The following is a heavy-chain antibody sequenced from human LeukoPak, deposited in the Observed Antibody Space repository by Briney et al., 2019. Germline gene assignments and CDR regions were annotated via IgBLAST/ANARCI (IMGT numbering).Heavy chain of an antibody. CDR1: GGSFSGYY. CDR2: INHSGST. Sequence: SETLSLTCAVYGGSFSGYYWSWIRQPPGKGLEWIGEINHSGSTNYNPSLKSRVTTLVDTSKNQFSLKLTSVTAADTAVYYCARARYANAWYAFDIWGHGTMVTVSS. J-gene: IGHJ3*02. V-gene: IGHV4-34*01. CDR3: ARARYANAWYAFDI. D-gene: IGHD2-2*01.